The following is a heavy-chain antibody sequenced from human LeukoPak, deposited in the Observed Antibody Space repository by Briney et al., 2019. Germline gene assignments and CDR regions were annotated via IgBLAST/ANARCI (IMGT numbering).Heavy chain of an antibody. J-gene: IGHJ4*02. CDR3: ASAELELPRFFDY. Sequence: PGRSLRLSCTACGCTFDSYDMNWIRQAPGKGLEWVAVISYDGSNKYYADSVKGRFTISRDNSKNTLYLQMNSLRAEDTAVYYCASAELELPRFFDYWGQGTLVTVSS. CDR1: GCTFDSYD. D-gene: IGHD1-7*01. CDR2: ISYDGSNK. V-gene: IGHV3-30*04.